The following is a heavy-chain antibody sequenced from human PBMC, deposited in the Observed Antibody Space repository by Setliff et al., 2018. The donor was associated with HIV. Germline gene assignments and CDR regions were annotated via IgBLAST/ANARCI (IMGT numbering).Heavy chain of an antibody. CDR2: ISTYNGNT. V-gene: IGHV1-18*01. Sequence: ASVKVSCKASGYTFTTYGINWVRQAPGQGLEWMEWISTYNGNTNYAQKFQGRVTMTTDTSSNTAYMELRSLRSDDTAMYYCARDWSSNWTNYFDYWGRGTRGTVSS. CDR1: GYTFTTYG. D-gene: IGHD1-20*01. CDR3: ARDWSSNWTNYFDY. J-gene: IGHJ4*02.